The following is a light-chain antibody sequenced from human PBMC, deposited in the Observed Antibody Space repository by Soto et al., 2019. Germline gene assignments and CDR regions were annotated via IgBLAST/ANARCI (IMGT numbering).Light chain of an antibody. Sequence: EIVLTQSPGTLSLSPGERATLSCRASQSVSSSYLAWYQQKPGQAPCLLIYGASSRATGIPDRFSGSGSGTDFTLTISRLEPEDFAVYYCQQYGSSRTFGQGTNVEIK. CDR1: QSVSSSY. CDR3: QQYGSSRT. V-gene: IGKV3-20*01. CDR2: GAS. J-gene: IGKJ1*01.